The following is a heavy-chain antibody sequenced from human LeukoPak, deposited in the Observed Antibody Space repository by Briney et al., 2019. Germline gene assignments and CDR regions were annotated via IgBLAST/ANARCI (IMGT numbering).Heavy chain of an antibody. CDR1: GYSFTSYW. J-gene: IGHJ3*02. Sequence: GESLRISCKGPGYSFTSYWISWVRQMPGKGLEWMGRIDPSDSYTNYSPSFQGHVTISADKSISTAYLQWSSLKASDTAMYYCARPQTDILTGYYNGAFDIWGQGTMVTVSS. CDR2: IDPSDSYT. D-gene: IGHD3-9*01. V-gene: IGHV5-10-1*01. CDR3: ARPQTDILTGYYNGAFDI.